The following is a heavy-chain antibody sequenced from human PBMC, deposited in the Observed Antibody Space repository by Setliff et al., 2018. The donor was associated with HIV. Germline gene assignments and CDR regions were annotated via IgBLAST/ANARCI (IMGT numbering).Heavy chain of an antibody. D-gene: IGHD6-6*01. Sequence: PGESLKISCKGSGYSFTSYWIGWVRQMPGKGLEWMGIIYPPDSDTTYSPSFRGQVTISADKSINTAYLHWSRLKASDTAIYFCARLPFGSSDAFDIWGQGTVVTV. CDR2: IYPPDSDT. CDR3: ARLPFGSSDAFDI. CDR1: GYSFTSYW. V-gene: IGHV5-51*01. J-gene: IGHJ3*02.